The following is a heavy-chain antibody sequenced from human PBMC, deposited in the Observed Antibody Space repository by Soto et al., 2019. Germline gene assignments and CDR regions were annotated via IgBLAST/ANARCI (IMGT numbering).Heavy chain of an antibody. J-gene: IGHJ6*02. CDR2: LSAYNGNT. CDR3: ARDWAPSYYGSAGPPYYYGMDV. CDR1: GYTFTSYG. V-gene: IGHV1-18*01. D-gene: IGHD3-10*01. Sequence: QVQLVQSGAEVKKPGASVKVSCKASGYTFTSYGISWVRQAPGQGLEWMGWLSAYNGNTNYAQKLQGRVTMTTDTSTSTAYMELRSLRSDETAVYYCARDWAPSYYGSAGPPYYYGMDVWGQGTTVTVCS.